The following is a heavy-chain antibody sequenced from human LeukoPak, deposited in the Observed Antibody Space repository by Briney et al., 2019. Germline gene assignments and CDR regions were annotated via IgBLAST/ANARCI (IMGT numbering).Heavy chain of an antibody. J-gene: IGHJ4*02. CDR1: GFTFSSYW. D-gene: IGHD5-24*01. V-gene: IGHV3-48*04. Sequence: PGGSLRLSCAASGFTFSSYWMSWVRQAPGKGLEWVSYISSSGSTIYYADSVKGRFTISRDNAKNSLYLQMNSLRAEDTAVYYCARDGRDGYSYYFDYWGQGTLVTVSS. CDR3: ARDGRDGYSYYFDY. CDR2: ISSSGSTI.